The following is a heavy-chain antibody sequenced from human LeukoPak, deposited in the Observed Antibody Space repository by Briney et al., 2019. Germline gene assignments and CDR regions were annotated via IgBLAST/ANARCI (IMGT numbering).Heavy chain of an antibody. D-gene: IGHD1-26*01. CDR2: IKSNVTGGTT. J-gene: IGHJ4*02. CDR3: VTDGLEVGHTFDY. Sequence: PGGSLRLSCVTSGFTFSNAWMSWVRQAPGKGLEWVGRIKSNVTGGTTDYAAPVQGRFIISRDDSRNTLYLQMYSVKTEDAAVYYCVTDGLEVGHTFDYWGQGTLVTVSS. CDR1: GFTFSNAW. V-gene: IGHV3-15*01.